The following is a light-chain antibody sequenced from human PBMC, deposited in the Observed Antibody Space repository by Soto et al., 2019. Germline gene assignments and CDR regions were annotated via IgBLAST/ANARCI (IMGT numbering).Light chain of an antibody. J-gene: IGLJ1*01. CDR1: SSDIGSYDY. CDR2: EVS. V-gene: IGLV2-8*01. CDR3: SSFVGGNTYV. Sequence: QSVLTQPPSASGSPGQSVTISCTGTSSDIGSYDYVSWYQQHPGKAPKLMIYEVSKRPSGVPDRFSGSKSGNTASLTVSGLQAEDEADYYCSSFVGGNTYVFGTGTKLTVL.